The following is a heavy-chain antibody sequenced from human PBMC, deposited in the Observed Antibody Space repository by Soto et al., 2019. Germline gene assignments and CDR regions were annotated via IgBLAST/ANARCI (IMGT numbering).Heavy chain of an antibody. CDR1: GGSVSSGCYY. J-gene: IGHJ6*02. CDR2: IYYSGSS. CDR3: ARGRAGDKWLVRFYYYYGTDV. Sequence: QVQLQESGPGLVKPSETLSLTCTVSGGSVSSGCYYWSWIRQPPGKGLEWIGYIYYSGSSNYNPSLKSRVTISVDTSKNQFALKLSSVTAADTAVYYCARGRAGDKWLVRFYYYYGTDVWCQGTTLTVSS. D-gene: IGHD6-19*01. V-gene: IGHV4-61*01.